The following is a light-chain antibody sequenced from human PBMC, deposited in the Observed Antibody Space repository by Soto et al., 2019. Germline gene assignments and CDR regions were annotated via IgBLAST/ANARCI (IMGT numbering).Light chain of an antibody. V-gene: IGLV1-40*01. CDR2: GSS. CDR1: SSNIGAGFD. J-gene: IGLJ1*01. Sequence: QPVLTQPPSVSGAPGQRVTISCTGSSSNIGAGFDVHWYRQLLGTAPKLLIYGSSNRPSGVPDRFSGSKSGTSASLAITGLQAEDEADYYCQSYDNSLSGYVFGTGTKLTVL. CDR3: QSYDNSLSGYV.